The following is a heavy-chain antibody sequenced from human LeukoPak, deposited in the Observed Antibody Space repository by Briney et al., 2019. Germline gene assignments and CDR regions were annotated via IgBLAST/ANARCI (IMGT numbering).Heavy chain of an antibody. J-gene: IGHJ4*02. D-gene: IGHD6-13*01. CDR1: GGSISSGSYY. CDR2: IYTSGST. V-gene: IGHV4-61*02. CDR3: ARADYSSSWYYFDY. Sequence: SQTLSLTCTVSGGSISSGSYYWSWIRQPAGKGLEWIGRIYTSGSTNYNPSLKSRVTISVDTSKNQFSLKLSSVTAADTAVYYCARADYSSSWYYFDYWGQGTLVTVSS.